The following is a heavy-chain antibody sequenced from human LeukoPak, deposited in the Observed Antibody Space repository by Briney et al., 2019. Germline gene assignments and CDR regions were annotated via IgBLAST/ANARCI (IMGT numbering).Heavy chain of an antibody. CDR3: AKATRTDY. CDR1: GFTFSSYA. Sequence: GGSLRLSCAASGFTFSSYAMSWVRQVPGKGLEWVANIKQDGSEKYYVDSVKGRFTISRDNSKNTLYLQMNSLRAEDTAVYYCAKATRTDYWGQGTLVTVSS. V-gene: IGHV3-7*03. CDR2: IKQDGSEK. J-gene: IGHJ4*02.